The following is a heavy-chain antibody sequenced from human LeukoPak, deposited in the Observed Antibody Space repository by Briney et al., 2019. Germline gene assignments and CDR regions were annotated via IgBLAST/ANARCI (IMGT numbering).Heavy chain of an antibody. D-gene: IGHD2-2*01. J-gene: IGHJ6*02. CDR3: ARDPIVVPAAIHYCYYGMDV. CDR2: IIPIFGTA. V-gene: IGHV1-69*13. CDR1: DNTSTSYG. Sequence: SVKVSCKASDNTSTSYGITWVRQAPGQGLEWMGGIIPIFGTANYAQKFQGRVTITADESTSTAYMELSSLRSEDTAVYYCARDPIVVPAAIHYCYYGMDVWGQGTTVTVSS.